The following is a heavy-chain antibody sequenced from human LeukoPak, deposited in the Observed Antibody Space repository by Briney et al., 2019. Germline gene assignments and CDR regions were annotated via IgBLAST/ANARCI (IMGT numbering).Heavy chain of an antibody. CDR2: IYHSGTT. V-gene: IGHV4-4*02. CDR1: GGSISSSNW. CDR3: ARQRVLRYFDWRYYFDY. Sequence: PSGTLSLTCAVSGGSISSSNWWIWVRQPPGKGLEWIGEIYHSGTTNYNPSLKSRVTISVDKSKNQFSLKLSSVTAADTAVYYCARQRVLRYFDWRYYFDYWGQGTLVTVSS. J-gene: IGHJ4*02. D-gene: IGHD3-9*01.